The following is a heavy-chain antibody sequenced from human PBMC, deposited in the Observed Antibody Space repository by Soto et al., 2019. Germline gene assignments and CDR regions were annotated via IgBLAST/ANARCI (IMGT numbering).Heavy chain of an antibody. Sequence: RRLSCAASGFTFSSYAMTWVRQAPGKGLGWVSSISGSGEYTYYADSVKGRFTISRDNSKNTLYLQMNSLRAEDTAVYYCAKGLAVAGPYYYGMDVWGQGTTVTVSS. CDR3: AKGLAVAGPYYYGMDV. CDR1: GFTFSSYA. V-gene: IGHV3-23*01. J-gene: IGHJ6*02. D-gene: IGHD6-19*01. CDR2: ISGSGEYT.